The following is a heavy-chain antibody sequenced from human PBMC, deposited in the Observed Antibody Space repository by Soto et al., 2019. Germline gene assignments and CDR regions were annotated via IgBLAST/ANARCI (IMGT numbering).Heavy chain of an antibody. Sequence: PSETLSLTCTVSGGSISSYYWSWIRQPPGKGLEWIGYIYYSGSTNYNPSLKSRVTISVDTSKNQFSLKLSSVTAADTAVYYCARLTKVSGMDVWGQGTTVTVSS. CDR1: GGSISSYY. J-gene: IGHJ6*02. CDR3: ARLTKVSGMDV. V-gene: IGHV4-59*01. CDR2: IYYSGST. D-gene: IGHD3-10*01.